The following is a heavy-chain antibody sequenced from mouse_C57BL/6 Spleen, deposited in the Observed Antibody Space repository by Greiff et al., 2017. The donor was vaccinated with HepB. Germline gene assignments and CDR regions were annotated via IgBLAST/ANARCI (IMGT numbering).Heavy chain of an antibody. D-gene: IGHD1-1*01. Sequence: DVMLVESGGGLVQPGGSLKLSCAASGFTFSDYYMYWVRQTPEKRLEWVAYISNGGGSTYYPDTVKGRFTISRDNAKNTLYLQMSRLKSEDTAMYYCARQALYYYGSSPFAYWGQGTLVTVSA. CDR1: GFTFSDYY. CDR3: ARQALYYYGSSPFAY. V-gene: IGHV5-12*01. J-gene: IGHJ3*01. CDR2: ISNGGGST.